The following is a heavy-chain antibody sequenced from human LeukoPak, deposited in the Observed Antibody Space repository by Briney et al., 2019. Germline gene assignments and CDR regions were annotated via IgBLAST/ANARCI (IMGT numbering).Heavy chain of an antibody. J-gene: IGHJ4*02. D-gene: IGHD1-26*01. Sequence: SETLSLTCTVSGVSISSSDYYWGWIRQPPGKGLEWIGAISSSGSPYYNPSLKSRVTISVDSSKNQFSLKLTSVTAADTAVYYCARRTSNPVGAIDYWGQGALSPSRQ. V-gene: IGHV4-39*01. CDR2: ISSSGSP. CDR1: GVSISSSDYY. CDR3: ARRTSNPVGAIDY.